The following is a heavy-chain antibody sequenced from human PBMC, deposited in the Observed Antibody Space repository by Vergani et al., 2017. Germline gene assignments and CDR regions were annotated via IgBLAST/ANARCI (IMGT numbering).Heavy chain of an antibody. CDR2: ISGSGGST. Sequence: EVQLLESGGDLVQPGGSLRLSCAASGFTFNHYAMNWVRQAPGKGLEWVSGISGSGGSTYYAGSVKGRFTMTRDTSTSTVFMELSSLRSEDTAVYYCARGCGSTSCYKRGEDWFDPWGQGTLVTVSS. CDR3: ARGCGSTSCYKRGEDWFDP. CDR1: GFTFNHYA. J-gene: IGHJ5*02. V-gene: IGHV3-23*01. D-gene: IGHD2-2*02.